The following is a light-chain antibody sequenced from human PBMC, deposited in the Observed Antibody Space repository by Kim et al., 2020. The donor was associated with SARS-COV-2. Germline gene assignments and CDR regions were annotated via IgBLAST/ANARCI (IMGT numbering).Light chain of an antibody. Sequence: VADTVTVTGRGEQDISSWLAWYQQKPGKAPKLLISAASSLQSGVPSRFSGSGSGTDFTLTISSLQPEDFASYYCQRADSFPLGFGGGTKVDIK. CDR1: QDISSW. V-gene: IGKV1-12*01. CDR2: AAS. J-gene: IGKJ4*01. CDR3: QRADSFPLG.